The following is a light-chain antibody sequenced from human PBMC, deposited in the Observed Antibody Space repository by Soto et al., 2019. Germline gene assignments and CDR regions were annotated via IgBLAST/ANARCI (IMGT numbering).Light chain of an antibody. V-gene: IGKV3-20*01. J-gene: IGKJ1*01. CDR3: QQYTNSRWT. Sequence: EIVLTQSPGTLSLSPGERVTLSCRASQTVASNYFAWYQQKPGQAPRLLMNGASTRATGVPDRFSGSGSGTDFTLTISRLEPEDFAVYYCQQYTNSRWTFGQGTKVDI. CDR2: GAS. CDR1: QTVASNY.